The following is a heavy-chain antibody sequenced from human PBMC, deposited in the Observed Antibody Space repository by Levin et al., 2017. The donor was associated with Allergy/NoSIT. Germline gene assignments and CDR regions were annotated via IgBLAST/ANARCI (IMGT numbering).Heavy chain of an antibody. CDR1: GFTVSSNY. Sequence: GGSLRLSCAASGFTVSSNYMSWVRQAPGKGLEWVSVIYSGGSTYYADSVKGRFTISRDNSKNTLYLQMNSLRAEDTAVYYCAGPTYGAGLLYYYYGMDVWGQGTTVTVSS. J-gene: IGHJ6*02. D-gene: IGHD3-10*01. V-gene: IGHV3-53*01. CDR2: IYSGGST. CDR3: AGPTYGAGLLYYYYGMDV.